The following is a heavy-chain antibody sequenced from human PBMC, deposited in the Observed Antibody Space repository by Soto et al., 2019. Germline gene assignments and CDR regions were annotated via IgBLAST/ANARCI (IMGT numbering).Heavy chain of an antibody. D-gene: IGHD3-10*01. V-gene: IGHV1-18*01. CDR2: ISAYNGNT. J-gene: IGHJ3*02. CDR1: GYTFTSYG. Sequence: QVQLVQSGAEVKKPGASVKVSCKASGYTFTSYGISWVRQAPGQGLEWMGWISAYNGNTNYAQKPQGRVTMTTDTSTSTAYMELRSLRSDDTAVYYCARDDSLLWFGELFSAFDIWGQGTMVTVSS. CDR3: ARDDSLLWFGELFSAFDI.